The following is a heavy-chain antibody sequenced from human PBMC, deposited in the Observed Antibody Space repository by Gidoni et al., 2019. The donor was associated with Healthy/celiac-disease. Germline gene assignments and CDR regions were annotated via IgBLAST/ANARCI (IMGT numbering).Heavy chain of an antibody. Sequence: QLQLQVSGPGLVKPSETLSLTCTVSGGSLSSSSYYWGWIRQPPGKGLEWIGSIYYSGSTYYNPSLKSRVTISVDTSKNQFSLKLSSVTAADTAVYYCARREGYCSSTSCPNGAFQHWGQGTLVTVSS. J-gene: IGHJ1*01. CDR3: ARREGYCSSTSCPNGAFQH. V-gene: IGHV4-39*01. CDR1: GGSLSSSSYY. CDR2: IYYSGST. D-gene: IGHD2-2*01.